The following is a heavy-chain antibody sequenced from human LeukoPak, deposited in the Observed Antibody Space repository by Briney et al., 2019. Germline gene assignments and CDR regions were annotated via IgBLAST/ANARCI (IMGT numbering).Heavy chain of an antibody. D-gene: IGHD2-2*01. CDR1: GGSISSYY. CDR3: ARLGIGVGPSAMLGDYYFDY. V-gene: IGHV4-59*08. Sequence: SETLSLTCTVPGGSISSYYWSWIRQPPGKGLEWIGYISYTGRTNYNPSLKSRVTISVDTSKNQFSLKLTSVTAADTAVYYCARLGIGVGPSAMLGDYYFDYWGQGTLVTVSS. J-gene: IGHJ4*02. CDR2: ISYTGRT.